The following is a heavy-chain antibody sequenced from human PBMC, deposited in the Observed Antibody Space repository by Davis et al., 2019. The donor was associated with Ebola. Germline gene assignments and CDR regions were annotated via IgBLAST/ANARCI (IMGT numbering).Heavy chain of an antibody. D-gene: IGHD6-19*01. CDR3: TRLYGNGWTGVDY. CDR1: GGSFSGYY. J-gene: IGHJ4*02. Sequence: MPSETLSLTCAVYGGSFSGYYWSWIRQSPGKGLEWIGEINHSGSTNYNPSLKSRVTISVDTSKNQFSLKLSSVTAADTALYYCTRLYGNGWTGVDYWGQGTLVTVSS. CDR2: INHSGST. V-gene: IGHV4-34*01.